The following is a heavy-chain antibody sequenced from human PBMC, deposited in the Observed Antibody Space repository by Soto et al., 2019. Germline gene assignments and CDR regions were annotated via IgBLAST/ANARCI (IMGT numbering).Heavy chain of an antibody. CDR2: IYYSGST. J-gene: IGHJ4*02. CDR3: ARTLSQRPTPYSSGWNDFDY. D-gene: IGHD6-19*01. Sequence: SGTLSLPCTVSCCSLSSFYWGWVPQPPRKGLDWIGYIYYSGSTNYNPSLKSRVTISVDTSKNQFSLKLSSVTAADTAVYYCARTLSQRPTPYSSGWNDFDYWGQGTLVTVSS. CDR1: CCSLSSFY. V-gene: IGHV4-59*01.